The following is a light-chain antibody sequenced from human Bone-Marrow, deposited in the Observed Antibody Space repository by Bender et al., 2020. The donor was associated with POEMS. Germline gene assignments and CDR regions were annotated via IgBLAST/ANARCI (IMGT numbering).Light chain of an antibody. V-gene: IGLV3-27*01. J-gene: IGLJ3*02. Sequence: SYELTQPSSVSVSPGQTARITCSGDVLAKRYARWFQQKPGQAPVVVIYKDTERPSGIPERFSGSSSGTTATLTISGAQVEDEADYYCYSSPDNNWLFVGGTKLTVL. CDR3: YSSPDNNWL. CDR1: VLAKRY. CDR2: KDT.